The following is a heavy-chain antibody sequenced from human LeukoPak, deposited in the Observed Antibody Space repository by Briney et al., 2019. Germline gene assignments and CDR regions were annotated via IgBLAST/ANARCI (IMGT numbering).Heavy chain of an antibody. CDR3: ARHRLFDSSGYYYDFDY. D-gene: IGHD3-22*01. CDR1: GYSINSGYF. Sequence: SETLSLTXAVSGYSINSGYFWGWIRPPPGKGLEYIGSMYHSGSTYHNPSLKSRVTISVDTSKNQFSLKLTSVTAADAAVYYCARHRLFDSSGYYYDFDYWGQGTLVTVSS. V-gene: IGHV4-38-2*01. J-gene: IGHJ4*02. CDR2: MYHSGST.